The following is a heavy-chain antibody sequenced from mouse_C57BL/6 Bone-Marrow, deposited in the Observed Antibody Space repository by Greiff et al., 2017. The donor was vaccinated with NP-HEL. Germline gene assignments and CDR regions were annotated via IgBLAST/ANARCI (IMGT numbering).Heavy chain of an antibody. CDR3: ARTTVVAPYYAMDY. Sequence: EVQLQQSGPELVKPGASVKIPCKASGYTFTDYNMYWVKQSHGKSLEWIGDINPNNGGTIYNQKFKGKATLTVDKSSSTAYMELRSLTSEDTAVYYCARTTVVAPYYAMDYWGQGTSVTVAS. J-gene: IGHJ4*01. CDR2: INPNNGGT. V-gene: IGHV1-18*01. CDR1: GYTFTDYN. D-gene: IGHD1-1*01.